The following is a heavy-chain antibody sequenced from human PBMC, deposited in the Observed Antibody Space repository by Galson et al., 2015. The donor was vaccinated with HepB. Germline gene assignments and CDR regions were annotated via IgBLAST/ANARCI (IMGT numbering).Heavy chain of an antibody. Sequence: SLRLSCAASGFTFSSYGMHWVRQAPGKGLEWVAVISYDGSNKYYADSVKGRFTISRDNSKNTLYLQMNSLRAEDTAVYYCAKVPWVKTRSSGHTFRSRLHPFDPWGQGTLVTVSS. D-gene: IGHD3-22*01. CDR3: AKVPWVKTRSSGHTFRSRLHPFDP. CDR1: GFTFSSYG. J-gene: IGHJ5*02. CDR2: ISYDGSNK. V-gene: IGHV3-30*18.